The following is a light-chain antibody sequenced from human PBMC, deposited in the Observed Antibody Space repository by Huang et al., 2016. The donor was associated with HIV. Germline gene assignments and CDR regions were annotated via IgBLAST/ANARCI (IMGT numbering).Light chain of an antibody. J-gene: IGKJ3*01. Sequence: EIVMTQSPATLSASPGERATLSCRASQSVSSNLAWYQQKPGQAPRLLIYGASTRATGIPVRFSGSGSGTEFTLTISSLQSEDFAVYYCQQNNNWPPLFTFGPGTKVDIK. V-gene: IGKV3-15*01. CDR2: GAS. CDR3: QQNNNWPPLFT. CDR1: QSVSSN.